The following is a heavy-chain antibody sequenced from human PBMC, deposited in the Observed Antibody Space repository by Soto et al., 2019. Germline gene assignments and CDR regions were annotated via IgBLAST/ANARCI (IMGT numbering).Heavy chain of an antibody. CDR2: ISGSGGSI. Sequence: EVQLLESGGGLVQPGGSLRLSCAASGFTFSTYDMNWVRQAPGNELEWVSAISGSGGSIHYADSVKGRFTISRDNSKNSLYLQMNILRDEDTAVYHCVKGYWKGGVCGQGTTVTVSS. J-gene: IGHJ6*02. V-gene: IGHV3-23*01. D-gene: IGHD1-1*01. CDR1: GFTFSTYD. CDR3: VKGYWKGGV.